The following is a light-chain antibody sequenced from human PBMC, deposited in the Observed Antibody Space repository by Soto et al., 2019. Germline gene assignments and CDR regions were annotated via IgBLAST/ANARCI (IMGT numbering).Light chain of an antibody. CDR3: QQSYRSPYT. J-gene: IGKJ2*01. CDR2: GAS. Sequence: IQMTQSPSSLSSSVGDSVTVTFRASQSINIYLNWYQQKPGKAPTLIIYGASSLQSGVPSRFTGGGSRTNFTLTISSVQPEDFASYYCQQSYRSPYTFGQGIKMEIK. V-gene: IGKV1-39*01. CDR1: QSINIY.